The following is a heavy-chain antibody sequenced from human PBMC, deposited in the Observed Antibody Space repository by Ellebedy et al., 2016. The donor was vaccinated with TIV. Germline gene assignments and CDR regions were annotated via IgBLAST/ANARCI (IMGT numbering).Heavy chain of an antibody. V-gene: IGHV4-59*08. J-gene: IGHJ4*02. CDR1: GGSINSYY. CDR2: IHHSGNS. Sequence: MPSETLSLTCSVSGGSINSYYWTWIRQPPGQGLEWIGDIHHSGNSHIHPSLKSRVTISVDTSKNQFSLKLSSVTAADTAVYYCARQGHSSGWYVGEYYFDYWGQGTLLTVSS. CDR3: ARQGHSSGWYVGEYYFDY. D-gene: IGHD6-19*01.